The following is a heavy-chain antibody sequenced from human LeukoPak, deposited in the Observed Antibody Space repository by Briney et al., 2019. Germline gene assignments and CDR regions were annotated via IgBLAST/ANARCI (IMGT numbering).Heavy chain of an antibody. D-gene: IGHD6-13*01. V-gene: IGHV3-30*02. CDR1: GFTFSSYG. CDR2: IRYDGSNK. J-gene: IGHJ4*02. Sequence: PGGSLRLSCAASGFTFSSYGVHWLRQAPGKGLEWVAFIRYDGSNKYYADSVKGRFTISRDNSKNTLYLQMNSLRAEDTAVYYCAKDGSIAAAGTFDYWGQGTLVTVSS. CDR3: AKDGSIAAAGTFDY.